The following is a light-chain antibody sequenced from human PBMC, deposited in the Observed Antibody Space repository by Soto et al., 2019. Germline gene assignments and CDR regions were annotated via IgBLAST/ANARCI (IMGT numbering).Light chain of an antibody. Sequence: QSLLTQPPSVSSAPGQKVTISGSGSSSNIGGNSVSWYQQLPGTAPKLLIYDDNKRPSGIPDRFSGSKSGTSATLGITGFQTGDEADYYCGSWDSSLSAYVFGTGTKVT. CDR1: SSNIGGNS. CDR2: DDN. V-gene: IGLV1-51*01. CDR3: GSWDSSLSAYV. J-gene: IGLJ1*01.